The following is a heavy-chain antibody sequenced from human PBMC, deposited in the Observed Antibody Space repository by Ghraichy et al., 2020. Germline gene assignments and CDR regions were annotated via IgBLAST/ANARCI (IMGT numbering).Heavy chain of an antibody. V-gene: IGHV3-30*04. CDR3: ARGLLWFGELSFPFDY. J-gene: IGHJ4*02. D-gene: IGHD3-10*01. CDR2: ISYDGSNK. CDR1: GFTFSSYA. Sequence: GGSLRLSCAASGFTFSSYAMHWVRQAPGKGLEWVAVISYDGSNKYYADSVKGRFTISRDNSKNTLYLQMNSLRAEDTAVYYCARGLLWFGELSFPFDYWGQGTLVTVSS.